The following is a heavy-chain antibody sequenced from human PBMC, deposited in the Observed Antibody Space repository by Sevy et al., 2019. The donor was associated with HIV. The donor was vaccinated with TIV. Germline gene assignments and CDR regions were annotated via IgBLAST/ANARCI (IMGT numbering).Heavy chain of an antibody. J-gene: IGHJ6*02. CDR3: AKDMTTVKYSWYYYGMDV. D-gene: IGHD4-17*01. CDR2: ISWNSGSI. CDR1: GFTFDDYA. V-gene: IGHV3-9*01. Sequence: SLRLSCAASGFTFDDYAMHWVRQAPGKGLEWVSGISWNSGSIGYADSVKGRFTISRDNAKNSLYLQMNSLRAEDTALYYCAKDMTTVKYSWYYYGMDVWGQGTTVTVSS.